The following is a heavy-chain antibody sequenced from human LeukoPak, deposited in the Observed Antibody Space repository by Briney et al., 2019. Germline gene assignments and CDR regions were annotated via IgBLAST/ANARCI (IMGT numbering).Heavy chain of an antibody. CDR2: ISSSSSYI. J-gene: IGHJ4*02. CDR1: GFTFSSYS. D-gene: IGHD3-22*01. CDR3: ARDFSLDYYDSSGYFVY. V-gene: IGHV3-21*01. Sequence: GGSLRLSCAASGFTFSSYSMNWVRQAPGKGLEWVSSISSSSSYIYYADSVKGRFTISRDNAKNSLYLQMNSLRAEDTAVYYCARDFSLDYYDSSGYFVYWGQGTLVTVSS.